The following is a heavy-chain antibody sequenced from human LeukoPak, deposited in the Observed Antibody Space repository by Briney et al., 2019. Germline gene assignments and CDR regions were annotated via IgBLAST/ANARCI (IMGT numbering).Heavy chain of an antibody. CDR3: ARDLGRTGSQWVMDV. Sequence: GASVKVSCKASGSTFTGYYMHWVRQAPGHGREWMGWINPNSGGTNYAQKFQGRVTMTRDTSISTAYMQLSRLRSDDTAVYYCARDLGRTGSQWVMDVWGKGTTVTVSS. V-gene: IGHV1-2*02. CDR1: GSTFTGYY. CDR2: INPNSGGT. J-gene: IGHJ6*03. D-gene: IGHD1-1*01.